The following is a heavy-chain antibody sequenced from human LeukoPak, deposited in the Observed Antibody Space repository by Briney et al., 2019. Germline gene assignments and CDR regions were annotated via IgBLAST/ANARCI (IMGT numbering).Heavy chain of an antibody. V-gene: IGHV3-15*01. Sequence: GGSLRLSCAASGFTFSNAWMSWVRQAPGKGLEWVGRIKSKTDGGTTDYAAPVKGRFTISRDDSKNTLYLQMNSLKTEDTAVYYSTTDYYDSSGGTYFDYWGQGTLVTVSS. CDR2: IKSKTDGGTT. D-gene: IGHD3-22*01. CDR1: GFTFSNAW. CDR3: TTDYYDSSGGTYFDY. J-gene: IGHJ4*02.